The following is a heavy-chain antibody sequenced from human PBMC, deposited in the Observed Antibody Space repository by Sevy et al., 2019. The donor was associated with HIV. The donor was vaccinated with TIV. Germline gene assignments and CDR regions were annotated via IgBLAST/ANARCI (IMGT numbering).Heavy chain of an antibody. V-gene: IGHV1-69*13. D-gene: IGHD5-12*01. CDR1: GGTFSSYA. Sequence: ASVKVSCKASGGTFSSYAISWVRQAPGQGLEWMGGIIPIFGTANYAQKFQGRVTITADESTGTAYMELSSLRSEDTAVYYCARAHGYPLYYFDYWGQGTLVTVSS. CDR3: ARAHGYPLYYFDY. CDR2: IIPIFGTA. J-gene: IGHJ4*02.